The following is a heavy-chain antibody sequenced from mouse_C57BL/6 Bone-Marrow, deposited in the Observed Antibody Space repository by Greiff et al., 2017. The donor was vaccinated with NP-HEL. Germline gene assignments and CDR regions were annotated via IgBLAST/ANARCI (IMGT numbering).Heavy chain of an antibody. CDR3: ARPLLREAMDY. CDR2: ISSGSSTI. D-gene: IGHD1-1*01. CDR1: GFTFSDYG. V-gene: IGHV5-17*01. Sequence: EVMLVESGGGLVKPGGSLKLSCAASGFTFSDYGMHWVRQAPEKGLEWVAYISSGSSTIYYADTVKGRFTISRDNAKNTLFLQMTSLRSEDTAMYYCARPLLREAMDYWGQGTSVTVSS. J-gene: IGHJ4*01.